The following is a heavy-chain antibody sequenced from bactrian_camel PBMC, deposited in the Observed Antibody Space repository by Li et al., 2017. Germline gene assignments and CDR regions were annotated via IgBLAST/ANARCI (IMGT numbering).Heavy chain of an antibody. Sequence: DVQLVESGGGSVQPGGSLRLSCGASGHTYSSNCMCWFRQAPGKEREGVAFVYFGGGSTYYADSVKGRFTISRDNAKNTVYLEMSSLKSEDTALYYCATEWFYLPVEWGQGTQVTVS. J-gene: IGHJ4*01. CDR3: ATEWFYLPVE. V-gene: IGHV3S40*01. CDR1: GHTYSSNC. CDR2: VYFGGGST. D-gene: IGHD4*01.